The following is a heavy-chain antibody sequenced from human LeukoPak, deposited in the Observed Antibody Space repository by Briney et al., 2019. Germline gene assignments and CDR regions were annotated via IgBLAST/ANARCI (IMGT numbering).Heavy chain of an antibody. CDR1: GSTFSSYS. CDR2: LSSSSSNI. Sequence: PGGTPPLSGAASGSTFSSYSRNCGRQAPGKGLWGGSSLSSSSSNIYYTDSVKARFTISKPNAKTSLYLPTTVLRAEPSTLYYCAREGDWGKYYYFWSGPIDYGGQGTLVTVS. V-gene: IGHV3-21*01. CDR3: AREGDWGKYYYFWSGPIDY. J-gene: IGHJ4*02. D-gene: IGHD3-3*01.